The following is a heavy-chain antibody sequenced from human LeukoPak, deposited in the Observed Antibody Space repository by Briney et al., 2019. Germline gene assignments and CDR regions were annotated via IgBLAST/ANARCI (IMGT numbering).Heavy chain of an antibody. V-gene: IGHV3-7*05. J-gene: IGHJ4*02. CDR3: ARDDRYTSWN. Sequence: GGSLRLPCAASGFTFSSYAMSWVRQGPEKGLEWVANIKQDGSEIYYVDSVKGRFTISRDNAKSSLYLQMNSLRAEDTAVYYCARDDRYTSWNWGQGTLVTVSS. CDR1: GFTFSSYA. D-gene: IGHD5-18*01. CDR2: IKQDGSEI.